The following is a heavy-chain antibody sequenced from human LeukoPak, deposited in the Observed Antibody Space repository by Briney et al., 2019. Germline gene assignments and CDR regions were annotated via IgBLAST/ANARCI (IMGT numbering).Heavy chain of an antibody. CDR3: ARDPSDLQVATSLEPEFDY. Sequence: ASVKVSCKASGYTFTSYGISWVRQAPGQGLEWMGWISAYNGNTNYAQKLQGRVTMTTDTSTSTAYMELRSLRSDDTAVYYCARDPSDLQVATSLEPEFDYWGQGTLVTVSS. CDR1: GYTFTSYG. D-gene: IGHD5-12*01. CDR2: ISAYNGNT. J-gene: IGHJ4*02. V-gene: IGHV1-18*01.